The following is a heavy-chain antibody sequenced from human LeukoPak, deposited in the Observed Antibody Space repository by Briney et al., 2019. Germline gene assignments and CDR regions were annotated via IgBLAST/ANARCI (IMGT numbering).Heavy chain of an antibody. Sequence: GESLKISCKGSGYSFTSYWIGWVRQMPGKGLEWMGIIYPGDSDTRYSPSFQGQVTISADKSISTANLQWSSLKASDTAMYYYARSPYCSSTSCYETWFDPWGQGTLVTVSS. CDR3: ARSPYCSSTSCYETWFDP. CDR1: GYSFTSYW. J-gene: IGHJ5*02. V-gene: IGHV5-51*01. CDR2: IYPGDSDT. D-gene: IGHD2-2*01.